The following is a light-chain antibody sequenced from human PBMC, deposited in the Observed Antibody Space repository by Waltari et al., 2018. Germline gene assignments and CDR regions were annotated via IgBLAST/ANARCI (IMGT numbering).Light chain of an antibody. Sequence: QSALTQPASVSGSPGQSITISCTGTISDVGSYNLVSWYRQHPGKAPKLMIYGVTKRPSGVSNRFSGSKSGNTASLTISGLQAEDEANYYCCSYGGDRTPCVFGGGTKLTVL. CDR1: ISDVGSYNL. J-gene: IGLJ3*02. V-gene: IGLV2-23*02. CDR2: GVT. CDR3: CSYGGDRTPCV.